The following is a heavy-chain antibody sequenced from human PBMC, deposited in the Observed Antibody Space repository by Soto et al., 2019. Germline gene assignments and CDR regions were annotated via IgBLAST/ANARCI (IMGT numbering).Heavy chain of an antibody. V-gene: IGHV3-21*01. D-gene: IGHD6-13*01. CDR3: TRDASRDSSARGWFDP. CDR1: GFTFRSFT. Sequence: SLRLSCAASGFTFRSFTMNWVRQAPGKGLEWVSTISSNSAYIYCTDALRGRFTISRDNAKNSLHLQMNSLRAEDTAVYYCTRDASRDSSARGWFDPWGPGTLVTVSS. CDR2: ISSNSAYI. J-gene: IGHJ5*02.